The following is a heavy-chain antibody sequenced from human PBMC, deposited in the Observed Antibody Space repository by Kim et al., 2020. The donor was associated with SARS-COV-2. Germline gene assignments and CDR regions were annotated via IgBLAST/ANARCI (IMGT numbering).Heavy chain of an antibody. CDR3: ARGGSRLTMIVVLRADAFDI. V-gene: IGHV1-18*01. D-gene: IGHD3-22*01. CDR2: ISAYNGNT. J-gene: IGHJ3*02. CDR1: GYTFTSYG. Sequence: ASVKVSCKASGYTFTSYGISWVRQAPGQGLEWMGWISAYNGNTNYAQNLQGRVTMTTDTSTSTAYMVLRSLSSDDTAVYYCARGGSRLTMIVVLRADAFDIWGQGTMDAVSS.